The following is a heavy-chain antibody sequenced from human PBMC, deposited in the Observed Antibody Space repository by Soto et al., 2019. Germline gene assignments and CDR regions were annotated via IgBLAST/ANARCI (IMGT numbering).Heavy chain of an antibody. CDR2: IKSKSEGGST. CDR1: GFTFTSAW. J-gene: IGHJ4*02. D-gene: IGHD2-15*01. V-gene: IGHV3-15*07. Sequence: EVQLVESGGGLVKPGGSLRISCAASGFTFTSAWMNWVRQAPGQGLEWVGRIKSKSEGGSTDYAAPVKGRFTISRDDSKTTLYLQMNSLKTEDTAGYYCTSDQGGEVVVDYWGQGTLVTVSS. CDR3: TSDQGGEVVVDY.